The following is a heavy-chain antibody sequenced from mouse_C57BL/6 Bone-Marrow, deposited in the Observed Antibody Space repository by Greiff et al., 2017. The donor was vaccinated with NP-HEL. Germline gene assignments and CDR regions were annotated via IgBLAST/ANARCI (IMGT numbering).Heavy chain of an antibody. CDR3: ARSRGRYSNYSNDKDY. V-gene: IGHV1-72*01. Sequence: QVQLQQPGAELVKPGASVKLSCKASGYTFTSYWMHWVKQRPGRGLEWIGRIDPNSGGTKYNEKFKSKATLTVDKPSSTAYMQLSSLTSEDSAVLYGARSRGRYSNYSNDKDYWGQGTSVTVSS. J-gene: IGHJ4*01. CDR1: GYTFTSYW. CDR2: IDPNSGGT. D-gene: IGHD2-5*01.